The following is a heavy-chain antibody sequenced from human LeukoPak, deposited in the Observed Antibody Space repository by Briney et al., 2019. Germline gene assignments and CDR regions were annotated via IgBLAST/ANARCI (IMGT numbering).Heavy chain of an antibody. D-gene: IGHD1-14*01. CDR3: ARDSKYRSIDY. V-gene: IGHV1-3*01. CDR2: INAGNGNT. J-gene: IGHJ4*02. CDR1: GYTFTGYA. Sequence: ASVKVSCKASGYTFTGYAMHWVRQAPGQRLEWMGWINAGNGNTKYSQKFQGRVTITRDTSASTAFMELSSLRSEDTAVYYCARDSKYRSIDYWGQGTLVTVSS.